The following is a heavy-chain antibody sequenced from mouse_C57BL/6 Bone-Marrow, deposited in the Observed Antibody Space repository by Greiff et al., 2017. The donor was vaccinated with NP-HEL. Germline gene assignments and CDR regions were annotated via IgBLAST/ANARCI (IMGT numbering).Heavy chain of an antibody. D-gene: IGHD1-1*01. Sequence: QVQLQQSGPELVKPGASVKISCKASGYAFSSSWMNWVKQRPGKGLEWIGRIYPGAGDTNYNGKFKGKATLTADKSSSTAYMQLSSLTSEDSAVYFCARSSDYYGSSYAMDYWGQGTSVTVSS. CDR3: ARSSDYYGSSYAMDY. CDR1: GYAFSSSW. V-gene: IGHV1-82*01. J-gene: IGHJ4*01. CDR2: IYPGAGDT.